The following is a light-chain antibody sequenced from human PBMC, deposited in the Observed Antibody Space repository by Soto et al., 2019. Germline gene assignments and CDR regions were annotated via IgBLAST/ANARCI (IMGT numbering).Light chain of an antibody. CDR1: QGISSW. CDR3: QQLNSFPLT. CDR2: AAS. J-gene: IGKJ5*01. V-gene: IGKV1D-12*01. Sequence: IRMTHSPSSLSASTGDRVTITCRASQGISSWLAWYQRKPGRAPKLLIYAASRLQAGVPLRFSGSGSGTDFTLTISDLQPEDFATYYCQQLNSFPLTFGQGTRLEIK.